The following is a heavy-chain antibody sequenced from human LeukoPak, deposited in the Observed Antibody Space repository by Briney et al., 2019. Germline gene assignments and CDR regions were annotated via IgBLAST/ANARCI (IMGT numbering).Heavy chain of an antibody. CDR2: IYYSGST. J-gene: IGHJ4*02. D-gene: IGHD6-13*01. CDR3: ARLTPSSWYFDY. Sequence: PSETLSLTCTVSGGSISSYYWSWIRQPPGKGLEWIGYIYYSGSTNYNPSLKSRVTISVDTSKNQFSLKLSSVTAADTAVYYCARLTPSSWYFDYWGQGTLVTVSS. CDR1: GGSISSYY. V-gene: IGHV4-59*01.